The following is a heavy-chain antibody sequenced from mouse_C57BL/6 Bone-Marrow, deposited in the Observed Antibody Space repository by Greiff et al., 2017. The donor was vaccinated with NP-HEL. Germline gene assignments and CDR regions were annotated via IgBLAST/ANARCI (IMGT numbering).Heavy chain of an antibody. CDR2: IWSGGST. CDR3: ARNPGSRYYYAMDY. J-gene: IGHJ4*01. Sequence: VQLKESGPGLVQPSQSLSITCTVSGFSLTSYGVHWVRQSPGKGLEWLGVIWSGGSTDYNAAFISRLSISKDNSKSQVFFKMNSLQADDTAIYYCARNPGSRYYYAMDYWGQGTSVTVSS. CDR1: GFSLTSYG. D-gene: IGHD1-1*01. V-gene: IGHV2-2*01.